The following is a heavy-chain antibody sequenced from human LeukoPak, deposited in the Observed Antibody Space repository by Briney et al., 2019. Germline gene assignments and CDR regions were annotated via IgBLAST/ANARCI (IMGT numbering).Heavy chain of an antibody. CDR1: GYTFTSNG. CDR2: FSAYDGNT. Sequence: ASVKVSCKASGYTFTSNGITWVRQAPGQGLEWMGWFSAYDGNTNSAQKLQGRLTMTTDTSTSTAYMELRSLRSDDTAVYYCARDRENYGDYVSYWFDPWGQGTLVTVSS. J-gene: IGHJ5*02. CDR3: ARDRENYGDYVSYWFDP. V-gene: IGHV1-18*01. D-gene: IGHD4-17*01.